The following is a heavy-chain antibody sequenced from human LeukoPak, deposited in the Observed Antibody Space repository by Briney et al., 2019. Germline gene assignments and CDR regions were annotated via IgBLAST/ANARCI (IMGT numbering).Heavy chain of an antibody. CDR1: GFTFSSYA. Sequence: GGSLRLSCAASGFTFSSYAMSWVRQAPGKGLEWVSAISGSGGSTYYADSVKGRFTISRDNSKNTLYLQMNSLRAEDTAVYYCAKWELYSGFYYIDYWGQGTLATVSS. J-gene: IGHJ4*02. V-gene: IGHV3-23*01. D-gene: IGHD1-26*01. CDR3: AKWELYSGFYYIDY. CDR2: ISGSGGST.